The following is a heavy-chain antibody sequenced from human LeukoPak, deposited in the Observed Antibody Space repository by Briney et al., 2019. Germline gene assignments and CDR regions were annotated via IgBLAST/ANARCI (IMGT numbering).Heavy chain of an antibody. D-gene: IGHD2-2*01. J-gene: IGHJ4*02. Sequence: RTSETLSLTCAVSDDSFSSHYWTWIRQPPGKGLEWIGYISYIGSTNYNPSLKSRVTISVDTSKNQFSLKLSSVTAADTAVYYCARGRYPQGRYCSSTSCYRRRYFDYWGQGTLVTVSS. CDR1: DDSFSSHY. V-gene: IGHV4-59*11. CDR2: ISYIGST. CDR3: ARGRYPQGRYCSSTSCYRRRYFDY.